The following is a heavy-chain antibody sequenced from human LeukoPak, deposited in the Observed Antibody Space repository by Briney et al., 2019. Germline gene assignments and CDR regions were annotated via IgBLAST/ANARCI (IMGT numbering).Heavy chain of an antibody. D-gene: IGHD4-17*01. CDR3: ARATTVTTKFDY. J-gene: IGHJ4*02. CDR2: IYYSGST. CDR1: GGSISSGGYY. Sequence: PSKTLSLTCTVSGGSISSGGYYWSWIRQHPGKGLEWIGYIYYSGSTYYNPSLKSRVTISVDTSKNQFSLKLSSVTAADTAVYYCARATTVTTKFDYWGQGTLVTVSS. V-gene: IGHV4-31*03.